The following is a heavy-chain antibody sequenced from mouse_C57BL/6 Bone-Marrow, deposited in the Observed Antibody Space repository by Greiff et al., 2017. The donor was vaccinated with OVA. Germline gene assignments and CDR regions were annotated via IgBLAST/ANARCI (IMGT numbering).Heavy chain of an antibody. CDR2: ISDGGSYT. CDR3: ARDRYDYGFDY. J-gene: IGHJ2*01. Sequence: EVQLVESGGGLVKPGGSLKLSCAASGFTFSSYAMSWVRQTPEKRLEWVATISDGGSYTYYPDNVKGRFTISRDNAKNNLYLQMSHLKSEDTAMYYSARDRYDYGFDYWGQGTTLTVSS. D-gene: IGHD2-4*01. V-gene: IGHV5-4*01. CDR1: GFTFSSYA.